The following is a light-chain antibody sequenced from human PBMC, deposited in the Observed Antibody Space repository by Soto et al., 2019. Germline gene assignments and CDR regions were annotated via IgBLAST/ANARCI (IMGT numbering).Light chain of an antibody. Sequence: DIQLTQSPSFVSASVGDRVSITCLSSQCIGSYLAWYQQKPGKAPNLLIYAPSTLQSGVPSRFSGSGSGTDFTLTISSLQPEDFATYYCHQLNNYPLTFGGGTKVDIK. J-gene: IGKJ4*01. CDR1: QCIGSY. CDR2: APS. V-gene: IGKV1-9*01. CDR3: HQLNNYPLT.